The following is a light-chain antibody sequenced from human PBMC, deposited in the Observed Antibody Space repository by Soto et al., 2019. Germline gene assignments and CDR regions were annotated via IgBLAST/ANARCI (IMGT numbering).Light chain of an antibody. Sequence: SVLTQPPSVSAAPGQKVTISCSGSSSNIGGNSVSWYQQLPGTAPKLLIYDDNKRSSGIPDRFSGSKSGTSATLGITGFQTGDEADYYCGSWDSSLSAYVFGTGTKVTV. CDR3: GSWDSSLSAYV. CDR1: SSNIGGNS. J-gene: IGLJ1*01. V-gene: IGLV1-51*01. CDR2: DDN.